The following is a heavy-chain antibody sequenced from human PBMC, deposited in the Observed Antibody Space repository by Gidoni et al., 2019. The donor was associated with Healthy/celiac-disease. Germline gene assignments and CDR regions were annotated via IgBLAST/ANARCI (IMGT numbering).Heavy chain of an antibody. D-gene: IGHD2-2*01. CDR1: GFTFSSYA. V-gene: IGHV3-30*01. CDR3: ARGECSSTSCTLDY. J-gene: IGHJ4*02. CDR2: ISYDGSNK. Sequence: QVQLVESGGGVVQPWRSLSLSCAASGFTFSSYAMHWVRQAPGKGLEWVAVISYDGSNKYYADSVKGRFTISRDNSKNTLYLQMNSLRAEDTAVYYCARGECSSTSCTLDYWGQGTLVTVSS.